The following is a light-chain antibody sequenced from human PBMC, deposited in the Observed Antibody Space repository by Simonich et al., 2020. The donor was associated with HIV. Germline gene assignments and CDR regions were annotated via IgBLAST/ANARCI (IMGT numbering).Light chain of an antibody. Sequence: QSALTQPRSVSGSPGQSVTMSCTGTSSDVGNHIYVSWYQQHPGKAPKVIIYYVNKRHSGGPDRFSGSKSGNTASLTISGLQAEDEADYYCNSYTSGTTFWVFGGGTKLTVL. CDR1: SSDVGNHIY. V-gene: IGLV2-11*01. CDR2: YVN. CDR3: NSYTSGTTFWV. J-gene: IGLJ3*02.